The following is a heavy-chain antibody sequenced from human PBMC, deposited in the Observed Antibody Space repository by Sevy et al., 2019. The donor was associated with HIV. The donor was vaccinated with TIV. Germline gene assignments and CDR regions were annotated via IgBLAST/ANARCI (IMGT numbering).Heavy chain of an antibody. CDR1: GFTFSNYA. CDR3: SKDRFDGSGYYPEGAFDI. CDR2: ISGSGFNT. V-gene: IGHV3-23*01. J-gene: IGHJ3*02. D-gene: IGHD3-22*01. Sequence: GGSLRLSCAASGFTFSNYALNWVRQVPGKGLEWVSTISGSGFNTYYGDSVKGRFTISRDNSKNTLYLQMSSLSPEDTALYYWSKDRFDGSGYYPEGAFDIWGQGTKVTVSS.